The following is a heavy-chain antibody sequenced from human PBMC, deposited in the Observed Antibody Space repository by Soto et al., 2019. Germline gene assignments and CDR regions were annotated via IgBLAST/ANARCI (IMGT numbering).Heavy chain of an antibody. CDR3: ARASITIFGVVIINAFDI. D-gene: IGHD3-3*01. CDR1: GGTFSSYA. Sequence: ASVKVSCKASGGTFSSYAISWVRQAPGQGLEWMGGIIPIFGTANYAQKFQGRVTITADESTSTAYMELSSLRSEDTAVYYCARASITIFGVVIINAFDIWGQGTMVTVSS. CDR2: IIPIFGTA. J-gene: IGHJ3*02. V-gene: IGHV1-69*13.